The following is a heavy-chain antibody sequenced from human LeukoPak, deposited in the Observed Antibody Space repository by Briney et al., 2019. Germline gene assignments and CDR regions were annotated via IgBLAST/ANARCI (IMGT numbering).Heavy chain of an antibody. D-gene: IGHD3-10*01. CDR3: ARHSSVLPFDY. J-gene: IGHJ4*02. Sequence: PSETLSLPCTVSGGSLSTSSYYWGWLRQPPGKGLEGIVSIYYSGSTLYNPALKSRVTIFLDTSINQFSLKLSSGAASDTAVYYCARHSSVLPFDYWGQGTLVAVSS. V-gene: IGHV4-39*01. CDR2: IYYSGST. CDR1: GGSLSTSSYY.